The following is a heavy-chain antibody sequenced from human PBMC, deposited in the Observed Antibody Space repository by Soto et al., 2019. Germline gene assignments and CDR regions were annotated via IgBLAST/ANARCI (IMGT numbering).Heavy chain of an antibody. CDR1: GFSFSKYA. CDR2: ITYDATNE. CDR3: ARKAVPDL. J-gene: IGHJ5*02. Sequence: GGSLRLSCAASGFSFSKYAMHWVRQAPGKGLEWVAVITYDATNEYYADSVKGRFTISRDNSNNTLSLHMSSLRLADAAVYYCARKAVPDLWGQGTLVTVSS. D-gene: IGHD6-19*01. V-gene: IGHV3-30-3*01.